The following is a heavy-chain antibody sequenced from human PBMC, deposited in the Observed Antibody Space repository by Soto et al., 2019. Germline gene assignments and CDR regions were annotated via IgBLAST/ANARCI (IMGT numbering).Heavy chain of an antibody. CDR3: ARLSAALFAP. J-gene: IGHJ5*02. V-gene: IGHV4-61*01. Sequence: SETLSLTCTVSGGSVSSGSYYWGWIRQPPGKGLEWIGYIYHSGSTNYNPSLKSRVTISVDTSKNQFSLSLTSVTAADTAVYYCARLSAALFAPWGQGTLVTVSS. CDR2: IYHSGST. CDR1: GGSVSSGSYY. D-gene: IGHD6-19*01.